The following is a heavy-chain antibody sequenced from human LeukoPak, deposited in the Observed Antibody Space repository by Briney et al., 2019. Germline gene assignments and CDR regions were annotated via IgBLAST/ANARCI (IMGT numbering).Heavy chain of an antibody. CDR2: VTGTGANT. Sequence: GGTLRLSCAASGFAFSNYGMNWVRQAPGKGLEWVSGVTGTGANTYYADSVKGRFTISRDNAKNSLYLQMNSLRAEDTAVYYCASRVWFGELLLFDYWGQGTLVTVSS. CDR3: ASRVWFGELLLFDY. V-gene: IGHV3-48*01. J-gene: IGHJ4*02. D-gene: IGHD3-10*01. CDR1: GFAFSNYG.